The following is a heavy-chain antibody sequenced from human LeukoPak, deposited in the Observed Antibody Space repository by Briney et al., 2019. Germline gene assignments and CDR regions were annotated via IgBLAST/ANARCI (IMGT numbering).Heavy chain of an antibody. CDR1: GGSFSGYY. V-gene: IGHV4-34*01. J-gene: IGHJ6*03. CDR3: ARAARSTSYYMDV. CDR2: INYSGST. D-gene: IGHD1-1*01. Sequence: SETLSLTCAVYGGSFSGYYWSWIRQPPGKGLEWIGEINYSGSTNYNPSLKSRVTISVDTSKNQFSLKLSSVTAADTAVYYCARAARSTSYYMDVWGKGTTVTVSS.